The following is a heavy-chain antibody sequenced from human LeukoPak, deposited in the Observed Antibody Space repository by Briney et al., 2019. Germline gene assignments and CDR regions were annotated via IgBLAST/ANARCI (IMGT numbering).Heavy chain of an antibody. CDR1: GFTFDNYG. D-gene: IGHD1-26*01. V-gene: IGHV3-30*18. CDR3: AKDRLYSGLDY. CDR2: ISYDGSNK. J-gene: IGHJ4*02. Sequence: PGGSLRLSCAASGFTFDNYGINWVRQAPGKGLEWVAVISYDGSNKNYADSVKGRFTISRDNSKNTLYLQMNSLRAEDTAVYYCAKDRLYSGLDYWGQGTLVTVSS.